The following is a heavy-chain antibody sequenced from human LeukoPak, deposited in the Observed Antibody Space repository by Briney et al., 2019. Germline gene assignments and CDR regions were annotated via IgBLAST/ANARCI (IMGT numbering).Heavy chain of an antibody. D-gene: IGHD6-25*01. Sequence: PSETLSLTCTASGGSISSYYWSWIRQPAGQGLEWIGRINTSGNSNYNPSLRSRVTMSVDTSKNQFSLNLSSVSAADTAVYYCAREGGGPRWLDGWGQGTLVTVSS. CDR3: AREGGGPRWLDG. CDR2: INTSGNS. CDR1: GGSISSYY. V-gene: IGHV4-4*07. J-gene: IGHJ5*02.